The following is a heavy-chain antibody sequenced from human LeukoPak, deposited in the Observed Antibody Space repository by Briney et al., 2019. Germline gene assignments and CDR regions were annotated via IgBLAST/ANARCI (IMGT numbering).Heavy chain of an antibody. CDR3: ARSTGTYYYYYMDV. Sequence: SETLSLTCNVSGDSISGYYWIWIRQPAGKGLEWIGRIYSSGSTNYSPSLKSRVTMSVGTSKNQISLKLSSLTAADTAVYYCARSTGTYYYYYMDVWGKGTTVTVSS. V-gene: IGHV4-4*07. D-gene: IGHD1-1*01. J-gene: IGHJ6*03. CDR2: IYSSGST. CDR1: GDSISGYY.